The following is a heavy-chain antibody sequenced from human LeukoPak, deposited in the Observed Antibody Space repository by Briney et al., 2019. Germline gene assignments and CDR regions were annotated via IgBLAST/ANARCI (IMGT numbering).Heavy chain of an antibody. CDR1: GFTFSSYS. Sequence: GGSLRLSCAASGFTFSSYSMNWVRQAPGKGLEWVSYISSSSSTIYYADSVKGRFTISRDNAKNSLYLQMNSLRAEDTAVYYCARDAVLLWFGELGYYFDYWGQGTLATVSS. J-gene: IGHJ4*02. D-gene: IGHD3-10*01. CDR2: ISSSSSTI. V-gene: IGHV3-48*01. CDR3: ARDAVLLWFGELGYYFDY.